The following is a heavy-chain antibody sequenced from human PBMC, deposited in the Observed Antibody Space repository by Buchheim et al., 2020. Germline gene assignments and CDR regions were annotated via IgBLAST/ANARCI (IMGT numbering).Heavy chain of an antibody. CDR1: GGSISSSSYY. V-gene: IGHV4-39*07. CDR3: ARDITGNSSSWYRRGWYYFDY. CDR2: IYYSGST. D-gene: IGHD6-13*01. J-gene: IGHJ4*02. Sequence: QLQLQESGPGLVKPSETLSLTCTVSGGSISSSSYYWGWIRQPPGKGLEWIGSIYYSGSTYYNPSLKSRVTISVDTSKNQFSLKLSSVTAADTAVYYCARDITGNSSSWYRRGWYYFDYWGQGTL.